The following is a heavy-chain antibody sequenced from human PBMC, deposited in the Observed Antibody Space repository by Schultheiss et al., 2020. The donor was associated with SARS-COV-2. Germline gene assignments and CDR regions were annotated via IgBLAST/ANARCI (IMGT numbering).Heavy chain of an antibody. CDR2: ISSSGSTI. V-gene: IGHV3-48*03. J-gene: IGHJ6*02. D-gene: IGHD3-10*01. CDR3: ARDRVEGSGIVYYYYGMDV. Sequence: GESLKISCAASGFTFSSYEMNWVRQAPGKGLEWVSYISSSGSTIYYADSVKGRFTISRDNAKNSLYLQMNSLRAEDTAVYYCARDRVEGSGIVYYYYGMDVWGQGTTVTVSS. CDR1: GFTFSSYE.